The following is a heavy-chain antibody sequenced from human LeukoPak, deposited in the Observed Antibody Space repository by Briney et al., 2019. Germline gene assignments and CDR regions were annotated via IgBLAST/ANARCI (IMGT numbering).Heavy chain of an antibody. V-gene: IGHV3-23*01. D-gene: IGHD6-13*01. CDR2: ISGSGGST. J-gene: IGHJ4*02. Sequence: GGSLRLSCAASGFTFSSYAMSWVRQAPGKGLAWVSAISGSGGSTYYADSVKGRFTISRDNSKNTLYLQMNSLRAEDTAVYYCAKDQQLVPTLFDYWGQGTLVTVSS. CDR1: GFTFSSYA. CDR3: AKDQQLVPTLFDY.